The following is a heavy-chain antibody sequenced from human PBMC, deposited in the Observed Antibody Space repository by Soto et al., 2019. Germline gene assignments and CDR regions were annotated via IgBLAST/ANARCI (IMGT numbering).Heavy chain of an antibody. V-gene: IGHV3-11*06. D-gene: IGHD5-12*01. Sequence: QVQLVESGGGLVKPGGSLRLSCAASGFTFSDYYMSWIRQAPGKGLEWVSYISSSSSYTNYADSVKGRFTISRDNAKNSLYLQMNSLRAEDTAVYYCARAIVNGVATITSYFDYWGQGTLVTVSS. J-gene: IGHJ4*02. CDR3: ARAIVNGVATITSYFDY. CDR2: ISSSSSYT. CDR1: GFTFSDYY.